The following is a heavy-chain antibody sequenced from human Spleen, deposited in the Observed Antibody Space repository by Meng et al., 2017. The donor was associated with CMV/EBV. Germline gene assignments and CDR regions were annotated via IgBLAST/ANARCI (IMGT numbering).Heavy chain of an antibody. Sequence: GFFFSNFGLHWVRQAPGKGLEWVAFIRFDGSEKFYADSVKGRFTISRDNSESTLYLQTNSLRAEDTAVYYCAKDRNYYDSSGLYFHHWGQGTLVTVSS. D-gene: IGHD3-22*01. CDR2: IRFDGSEK. J-gene: IGHJ1*01. CDR1: GFFFSNFG. CDR3: AKDRNYYDSSGLYFHH. V-gene: IGHV3-30*02.